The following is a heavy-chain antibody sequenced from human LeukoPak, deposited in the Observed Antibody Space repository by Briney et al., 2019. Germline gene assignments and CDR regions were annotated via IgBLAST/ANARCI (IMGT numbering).Heavy chain of an antibody. CDR1: GLTFSTSG. CDR3: ATETNGRHYDY. D-gene: IGHD1-14*01. V-gene: IGHV3-21*06. Sequence: TGGSLRLSCTASGLTFSTSGFNWVRQAPGKGLEWVASIGPTGSDRYHADSIKGRFTISRDNANNFLYLQMNSLRAEDTAVYYCATETNGRHYDYWGQGTMLTVSS. CDR2: IGPTGSDR. J-gene: IGHJ4*02.